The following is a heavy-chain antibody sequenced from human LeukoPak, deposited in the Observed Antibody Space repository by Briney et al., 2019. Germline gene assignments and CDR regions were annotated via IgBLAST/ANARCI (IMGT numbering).Heavy chain of an antibody. Sequence: SVKVSCKAAGGTFSSYAISWVRQAPGQGIEWMGGIIAILSIANYAQKFQGRVTITADKSTSTAYMELSSLRSEDTAVYYCASGVPNAATTYEDFDYWGQGILVTVSS. V-gene: IGHV1-69*10. CDR1: GGTFSSYA. J-gene: IGHJ4*02. D-gene: IGHD5-12*01. CDR2: IIAILSIA. CDR3: ASGVPNAATTYEDFDY.